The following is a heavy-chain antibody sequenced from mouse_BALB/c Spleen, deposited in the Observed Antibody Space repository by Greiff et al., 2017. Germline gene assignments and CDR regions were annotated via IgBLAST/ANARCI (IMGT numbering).Heavy chain of an antibody. D-gene: IGHD2-1*01. V-gene: IGHV14-3*02. CDR3: ARSRGGNYGFAY. CDR2: IDPANGNT. J-gene: IGHJ3*01. CDR1: GFNIKDTY. Sequence: VQLQQSGAELVKPGASVKLSCTASGFNIKDTYMHWVKQRPEQGLEWIGRIDPANGNTKYDPKFQGKATITADTSSNTAYLQLSSLTSEDTAVYYCARSRGGNYGFAYWGQGTLVTVSA.